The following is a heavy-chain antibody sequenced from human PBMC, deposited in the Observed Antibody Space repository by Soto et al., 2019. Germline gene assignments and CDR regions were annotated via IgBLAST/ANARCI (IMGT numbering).Heavy chain of an antibody. CDR1: GYKVSTWHNFTSYW. Sequence: GESLKISCMGSGYKVSTWHNFTSYWIAWVRQMPGEGLEWMGIIYPGDSDTRYSPSFQGQVTISADKSISTAYLQWSSLKASDTAMYYCARGILGPLYYYGMDVWGQGTTVTVSS. D-gene: IGHD1-26*01. CDR2: IYPGDSDT. J-gene: IGHJ6*02. CDR3: ARGILGPLYYYGMDV. V-gene: IGHV5-51*01.